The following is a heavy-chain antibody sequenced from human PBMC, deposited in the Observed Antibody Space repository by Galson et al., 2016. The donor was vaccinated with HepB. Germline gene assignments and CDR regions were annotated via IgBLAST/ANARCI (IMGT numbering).Heavy chain of an antibody. CDR1: GFTFSSYW. Sequence: SLRLSCAASGFTFSSYWMHWVRQAPGKGLVWVSRINRDGTSTTYADSVKGRFTVSRDNAKNTLHLQMNSLRAEDTAVYYCARDHFYNLDYWGQGTLVTVSS. CDR2: INRDGTST. CDR3: ARDHFYNLDY. V-gene: IGHV3-74*01. J-gene: IGHJ4*02. D-gene: IGHD2/OR15-2a*01.